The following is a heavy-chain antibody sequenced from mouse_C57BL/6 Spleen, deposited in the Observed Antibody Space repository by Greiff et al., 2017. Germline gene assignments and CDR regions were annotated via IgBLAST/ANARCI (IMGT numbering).Heavy chain of an antibody. CDR3: ARDGGSSAYYYAMDY. V-gene: IGHV1-42*01. D-gene: IGHD1-1*01. CDR1: GYSFTGYY. J-gene: IGHJ4*01. Sequence: EVQLQQSGPELVKPGASVKISCKASGYSFTGYYMNWVQQSPEKSLEWIGEINPSTGGTTYNQKFKAQATLTVDKSSSTAYMQLKSLTSENSAVYYGARDGGSSAYYYAMDYWGQGTSVTVSS. CDR2: INPSTGGT.